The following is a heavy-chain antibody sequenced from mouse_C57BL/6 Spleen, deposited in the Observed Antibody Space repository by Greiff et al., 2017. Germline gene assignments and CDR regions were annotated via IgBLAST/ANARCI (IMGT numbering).Heavy chain of an antibody. D-gene: IGHD2-1*01. CDR2: IYPGSGNT. J-gene: IGHJ3*01. V-gene: IGHV1-76*01. Sequence: QVQLQQSGAELVRPGASVKLSCKASGYTFTDYYINWVKQRPGQGLEWIARIYPGSGNTYYNEKFKGKATLTAEKSSSTAYMQLSSLTSEDSAVYFCARGGDYGNPWFAYWGQGTLVTVSA. CDR1: GYTFTDYY. CDR3: ARGGDYGNPWFAY.